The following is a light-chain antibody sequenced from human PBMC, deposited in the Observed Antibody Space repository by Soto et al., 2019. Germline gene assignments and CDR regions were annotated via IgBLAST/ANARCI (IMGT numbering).Light chain of an antibody. CDR3: CSYAQTRNYV. CDR2: AGN. Sequence: QSALTQPASVSGSPGQSITISCTGTSSDVGSYSLVSWYQQHPGKAPKLIIYAGNKRPSGVSNHISGSQSGNTASLTISGLQAEDEADYYCCSYAQTRNYVFGTGTKLTVL. J-gene: IGLJ1*01. CDR1: SSDVGSYSL. V-gene: IGLV2-23*01.